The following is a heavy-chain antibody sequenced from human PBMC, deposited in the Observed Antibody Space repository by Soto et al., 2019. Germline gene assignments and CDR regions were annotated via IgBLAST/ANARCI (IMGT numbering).Heavy chain of an antibody. D-gene: IGHD3-9*01. Sequence: GGSLRLSCAASGFTFSSYGMHWVRQAPGKGLEWVAVISYDGSNKYYADSVKGRFTISRDNSKNTLYLQMNSLRAEDTAVYYCAKDYHPTTCYDILTGYLGSHAFDIWGQGAMVTVS. V-gene: IGHV3-30*18. J-gene: IGHJ3*02. CDR3: AKDYHPTTCYDILTGYLGSHAFDI. CDR2: ISYDGSNK. CDR1: GFTFSSYG.